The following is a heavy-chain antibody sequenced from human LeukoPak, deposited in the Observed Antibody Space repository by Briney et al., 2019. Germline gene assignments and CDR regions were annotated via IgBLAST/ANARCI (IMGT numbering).Heavy chain of an antibody. Sequence: SETLSLTCAVYGGSFSGYYWSWIRQPPGKGLEWIGEINHSGSTNYNPSLKSRVTISVDTSKNQFSLKLSSVTAADTAVYYCARGARRGWELRPSHNFDYWGQGTLVTVSS. CDR2: INHSGST. CDR3: ARGARRGWELRPSHNFDY. J-gene: IGHJ4*02. CDR1: GGSFSGYY. V-gene: IGHV4-34*01. D-gene: IGHD1-26*01.